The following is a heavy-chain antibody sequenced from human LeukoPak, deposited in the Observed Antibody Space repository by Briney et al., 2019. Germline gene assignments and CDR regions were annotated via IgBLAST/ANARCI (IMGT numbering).Heavy chain of an antibody. V-gene: IGHV4-39*07. Sequence: PSETLSFTCTVSGGSINSSSYYWGWIRRPPGKGLEWIGSIYYSGSTYYNPSLKSRVTISVDTSKNQFSLKLSSVTAADTAVYYCAREAPPIVVVPAARFDPWGQGTLVTVSS. CDR2: IYYSGST. CDR1: GGSINSSSYY. D-gene: IGHD2-2*01. J-gene: IGHJ5*02. CDR3: AREAPPIVVVPAARFDP.